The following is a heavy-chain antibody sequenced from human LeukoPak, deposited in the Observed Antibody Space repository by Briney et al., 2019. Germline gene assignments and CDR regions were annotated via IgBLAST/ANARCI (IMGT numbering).Heavy chain of an antibody. Sequence: ASVKVSCKASGYTFTGYYMHWVRQAPGQGLEWVGWINPNSGGTNYAQKFQGRVTMTRDTSISTAYMELSRLRSDDTAVYYCARANVLRFLEWSFDYWGQGTLVTVSS. V-gene: IGHV1-2*02. CDR2: INPNSGGT. CDR3: ARANVLRFLEWSFDY. CDR1: GYTFTGYY. J-gene: IGHJ4*02. D-gene: IGHD3-3*01.